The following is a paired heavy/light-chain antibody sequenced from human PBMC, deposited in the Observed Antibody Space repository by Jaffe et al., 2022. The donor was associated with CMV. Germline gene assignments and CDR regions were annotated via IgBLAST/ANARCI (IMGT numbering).Heavy chain of an antibody. Sequence: EVQLVQSGAEVKKPGESLKISCTGSDFSFSNYWIGWVRQMPGKGLDWMGIIYPGDSDTRYSPSFQGQVTISADKSISTAFLQWSSLKASDTAIYYCAKLAVGATTGIDYWGQGTLVTVSS. D-gene: IGHD1-26*01. CDR2: IYPGDSDT. V-gene: IGHV5-51*01. CDR1: DFSFSNYW. CDR3: AKLAVGATTGIDY. J-gene: IGHJ4*02.
Light chain of an antibody. J-gene: IGLJ3*02. CDR3: QSYDSDNHHWV. Sequence: FMLTQPHSVSESPGKTITISCTRSSGSIASNFVQWYQQRPVSAPITVIYEDKQRLSGVPDRFSGSVDSSANSASLTISGLKTEDEADYYCQSYDSDNHHWVFGGGTKLTVL. V-gene: IGLV6-57*04. CDR1: SGSIASNF. CDR2: EDK.